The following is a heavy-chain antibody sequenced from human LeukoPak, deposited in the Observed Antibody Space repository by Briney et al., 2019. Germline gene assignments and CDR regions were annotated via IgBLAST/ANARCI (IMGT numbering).Heavy chain of an antibody. Sequence: SETLSLTCAVYGGSFSGYYWSWIRQPPGKGLEWIGEINHSGSTNYNPSLKSRVTISVDTSKNQFSLKLSSVTAADTAVYYCARGRYYDSRAFDIWGQGTMVTVSS. CDR2: INHSGST. J-gene: IGHJ3*02. CDR1: GGSFSGYY. D-gene: IGHD3-22*01. V-gene: IGHV4-34*01. CDR3: ARGRYYDSRAFDI.